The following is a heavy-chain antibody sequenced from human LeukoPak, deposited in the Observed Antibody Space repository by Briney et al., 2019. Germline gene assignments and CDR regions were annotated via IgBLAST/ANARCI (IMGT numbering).Heavy chain of an antibody. CDR1: GFTFSTYW. CDR3: ARAPSEIGGYYLEYFRH. J-gene: IGHJ1*01. Sequence: GGYATPSCAASGFTFSTYWMHWVRQAPGKGLVWVSRIKSDGSTNYADSVKGRFTISRDNAKNTLSLQMNSLRPEDTGVYYCARAPSEIGGYYLEYFRHWGQGTLDTVSS. CDR2: IKSDGST. V-gene: IGHV3-74*01. D-gene: IGHD3-3*01.